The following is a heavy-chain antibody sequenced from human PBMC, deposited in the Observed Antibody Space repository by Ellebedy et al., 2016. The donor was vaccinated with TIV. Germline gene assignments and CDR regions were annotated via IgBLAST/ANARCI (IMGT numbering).Heavy chain of an antibody. CDR2: ITSDGGGT. D-gene: IGHD6-13*01. J-gene: IGHJ4*02. Sequence: GESLKISXSASGFIFNTYAMYWVRQAPGKGLEYVSAITSDGGGTYYPDSVRGRFTISRDNSKNTLYLQMSSLRPEDTAVYYCVKAEGVAAATMKFDSWGQGTLVTVSP. CDR1: GFIFNTYA. V-gene: IGHV3-64D*06. CDR3: VKAEGVAAATMKFDS.